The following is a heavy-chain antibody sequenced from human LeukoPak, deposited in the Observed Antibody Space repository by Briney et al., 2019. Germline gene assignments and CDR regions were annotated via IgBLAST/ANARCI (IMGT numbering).Heavy chain of an antibody. CDR3: ARDQSSGWSNWYFDL. CDR2: IYTSGST. Sequence: SETLSLTCTVSGGSISSYYWSWIRQPAGKGLEWIGRIYTSGSTNYNPSLRSRVTMSVETSKNQFSLKLSSVTAADTAVYYCARDQSSGWSNWYFDLWGRGTLVTVSS. D-gene: IGHD6-19*01. V-gene: IGHV4-4*07. CDR1: GGSISSYY. J-gene: IGHJ2*01.